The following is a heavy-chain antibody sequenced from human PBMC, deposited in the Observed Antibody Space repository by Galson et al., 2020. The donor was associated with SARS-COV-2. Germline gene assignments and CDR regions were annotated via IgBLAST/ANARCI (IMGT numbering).Heavy chain of an antibody. D-gene: IGHD3-3*01. Sequence: SGPTLVKPTHPLTLTCTFSGFPLSTSGMCVSWIRQPPGKALEWLALIDWDDDKYYSTSLKPRLTISKDTSKNQVVLTMTNMDPVDTATYYCARSEYYDLWSGAPSPSMDVWGKGTTVTVSS. CDR3: ARSEYYDLWSGAPSPSMDV. J-gene: IGHJ6*03. CDR1: GFPLSTSGMC. CDR2: IDWDDDK. V-gene: IGHV2-70*01.